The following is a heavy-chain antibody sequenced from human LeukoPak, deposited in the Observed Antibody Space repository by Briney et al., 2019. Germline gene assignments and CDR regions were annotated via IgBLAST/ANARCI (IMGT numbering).Heavy chain of an antibody. CDR1: GGSISSYY. D-gene: IGHD5-18*01. CDR3: ARDSYGSTGYYYYGMDV. Sequence: SETLSLTCTVSGGSISSYYWSWIRQPPGKGLEWIGYIYYSGSTNYNPSLKSRVTISVDTSKNQFSLKLGSVTAADTAVYYCARDSYGSTGYYYYGMDVWGQGTTVTVSS. V-gene: IGHV4-59*01. CDR2: IYYSGST. J-gene: IGHJ6*02.